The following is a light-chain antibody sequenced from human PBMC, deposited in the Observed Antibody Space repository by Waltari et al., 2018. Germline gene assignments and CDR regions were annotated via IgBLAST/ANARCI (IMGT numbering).Light chain of an antibody. CDR3: ASFSGRNAVL. CDR1: NSDIGGYHY. V-gene: IGLV2-14*03. Sequence: QSALTQPASISGSPGQSITISCTGSNSDIGGYHYVSWFHQFPGNVPQLLIYDVTNRPSGVSSRFSGSKSGNTASLTISGLQADDEADYYCASFSGRNAVLFGGGTRVTVL. J-gene: IGLJ2*01. CDR2: DVT.